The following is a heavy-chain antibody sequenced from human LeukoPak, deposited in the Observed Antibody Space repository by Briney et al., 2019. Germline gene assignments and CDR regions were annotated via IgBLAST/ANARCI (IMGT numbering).Heavy chain of an antibody. D-gene: IGHD1-26*01. CDR2: INPNSGGT. CDR1: GYTFTGYY. Sequence: GASVKVSCKASGYTFTGYYMHWVRQAPGQGLEWMGWINPNSGGTNYAQKFQGRVTMTRDTSISTAYMELSRLRSDDTAVYYCARAGGWWELPFGAFDIWGQGTMVTVSS. J-gene: IGHJ3*02. CDR3: ARAGGWWELPFGAFDI. V-gene: IGHV1-2*02.